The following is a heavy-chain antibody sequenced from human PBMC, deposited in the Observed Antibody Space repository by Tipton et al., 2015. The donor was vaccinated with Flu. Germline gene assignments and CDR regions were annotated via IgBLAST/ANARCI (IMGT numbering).Heavy chain of an antibody. CDR1: GFMFSGYG. CDR2: VRSDETTE. D-gene: IGHD1-26*01. J-gene: IGHJ4*02. CDR3: AKSGGFDS. Sequence: SLRLSCAASGFMFSGYGMHWVRQAPGKGLEWVAHVRSDETTEYADSVKGRFTISRDNSKDMLYLQMNSLRAEDTAVFYCAKSGGFDSWNQGALVIVSS. V-gene: IGHV3-30*02.